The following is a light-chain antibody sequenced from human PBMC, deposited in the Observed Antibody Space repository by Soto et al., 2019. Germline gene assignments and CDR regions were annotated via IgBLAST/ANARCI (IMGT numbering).Light chain of an antibody. J-gene: IGKJ1*01. V-gene: IGKV3-20*01. Sequence: EIVLTESPGTLSLSPGERATLSCRASQSVSSSYLAWYQQKPGQAPRLLIYGASSRATGIPDRFSGSGSGTDFTLTISRLEPEDFAVYYCQQYGSRPLTFGQGTKVDIK. CDR3: QQYGSRPLT. CDR1: QSVSSSY. CDR2: GAS.